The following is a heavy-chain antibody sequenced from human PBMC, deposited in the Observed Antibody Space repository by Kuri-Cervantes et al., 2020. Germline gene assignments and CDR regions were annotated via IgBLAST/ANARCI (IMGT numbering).Heavy chain of an antibody. CDR1: GYTFTSYG. CDR3: ARGWDYYGSGSYYGFDY. V-gene: IGHV1-46*01. J-gene: IGHJ4*02. D-gene: IGHD3-10*01. Sequence: ASVKVSCKASGYTFTSYGISWVRQAPGQGLEWMGIINPSGGSTSYAQKFQGRVTMTRDASTSTVYMELSSLRSEDTAVYYCARGWDYYGSGSYYGFDYWGQGTLVTVSS. CDR2: INPSGGST.